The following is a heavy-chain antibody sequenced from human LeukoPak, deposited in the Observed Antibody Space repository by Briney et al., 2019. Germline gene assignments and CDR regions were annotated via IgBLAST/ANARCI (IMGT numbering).Heavy chain of an antibody. CDR1: GFTFSSYD. V-gene: IGHV3-13*01. J-gene: IGHJ6*02. CDR3: ARAPPTCYDFWSGYTSYGMDV. D-gene: IGHD3-3*01. CDR2: IGTAGDT. Sequence: GGSLRLSCAASGFTFSSYDMHWVRQATGKGLEWVSAIGTAGDTYYPGSVKGRFTISRENAKNSLYLQMNSLRAGDTAVYYCARAPPTCYDFWSGYTSYGMDVWGQGTTVTVSS.